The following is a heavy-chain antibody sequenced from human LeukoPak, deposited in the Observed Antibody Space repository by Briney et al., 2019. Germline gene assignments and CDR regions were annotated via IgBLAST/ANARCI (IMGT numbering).Heavy chain of an antibody. V-gene: IGHV3-48*03. CDR2: ISSSGSTI. CDR1: GFTFSSYE. CDR3: ARAKGVSGWYF. D-gene: IGHD6-19*01. Sequence: GGSLRLSCAASGFTFSSYEMNWVRQAPGKGLEWVSYISSSGSTIYFADSVKGRFTISRDNAKNSLYLQMNSLRAEDTAVYYCARAKGVSGWYFGGQGTLVTVSS. J-gene: IGHJ4*02.